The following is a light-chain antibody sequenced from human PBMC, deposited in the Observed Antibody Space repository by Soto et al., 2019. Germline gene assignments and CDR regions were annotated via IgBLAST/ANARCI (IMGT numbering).Light chain of an antibody. V-gene: IGKV1-5*03. J-gene: IGKJ1*01. CDR1: QSISTY. CDR3: QQYNSYRWT. CDR2: KAS. Sequence: DIQMTQSPSTLSASVGDRVTITCRASQSISTYLAWYQQKPGKAPKLLIYKASSLESGVPSRFSGSGSGTEFTLTISSLQPDDFATYYCQQYNSYRWTFGLGTTVDIK.